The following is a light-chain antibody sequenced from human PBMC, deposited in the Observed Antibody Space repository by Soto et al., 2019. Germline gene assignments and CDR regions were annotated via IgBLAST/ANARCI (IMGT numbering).Light chain of an antibody. J-gene: IGKJ1*01. CDR2: GAS. CDR1: QTVPGNY. Sequence: EIVMTQSPATLSLSPGERAALSCRASQTVPGNYLAWLQHKPGQAPRLLIYGASSRATGIPDRFSGSGSGTDFTLTIARLEPEDFAVYYCHQYTSPPWTLGQGTKVETK. CDR3: HQYTSPPWT. V-gene: IGKV3-20*01.